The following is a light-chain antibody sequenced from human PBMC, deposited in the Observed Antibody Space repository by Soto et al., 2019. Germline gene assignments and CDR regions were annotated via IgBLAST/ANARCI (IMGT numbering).Light chain of an antibody. J-gene: IGLJ2*01. Sequence: QSALTQPASVSGSPGQSITISCTGASSDVGGYNYVSWYQQRPGKAPKLMVYEVNNRPSGVSNRFSASKSGNTASLTISGLQAEDEGYYYCNAFITSTTLVVFGGGTKLTVL. CDR2: EVN. V-gene: IGLV2-14*01. CDR1: SSDVGGYNY. CDR3: NAFITSTTLVV.